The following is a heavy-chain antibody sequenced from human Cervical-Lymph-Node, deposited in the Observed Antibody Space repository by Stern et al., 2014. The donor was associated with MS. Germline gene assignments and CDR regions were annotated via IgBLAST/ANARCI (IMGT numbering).Heavy chain of an antibody. Sequence: QLVQSGAEVKKPGASVKVSCMASGYSFTSYFINWVRQAPGTGLEWMGIINPSAGNTNYAQKFQGRVVMTSDTSTGTVYMELSSLRSEDTAVYYCARDEGADYWGQGTLVTVSS. V-gene: IGHV1-46*01. CDR2: INPSAGNT. J-gene: IGHJ4*02. CDR3: ARDEGADY. CDR1: GYSFTSYF.